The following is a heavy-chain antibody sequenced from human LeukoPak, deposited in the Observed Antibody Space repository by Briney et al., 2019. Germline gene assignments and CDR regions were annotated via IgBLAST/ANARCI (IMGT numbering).Heavy chain of an antibody. D-gene: IGHD6-6*01. CDR3: AKGNSSSPEDYFDY. CDR1: GFTFSSYW. CDR2: IKQDGSEK. Sequence: GGSLRLSCAASGFTFSSYWMSWVRQAPGKGLEWVANIKQDGSEKYYVDSVKGRFTISRDNAKNSLYLQMNSLRAEDTAVYYCAKGNSSSPEDYFDYWGQGTLVTVSS. J-gene: IGHJ4*02. V-gene: IGHV3-7*01.